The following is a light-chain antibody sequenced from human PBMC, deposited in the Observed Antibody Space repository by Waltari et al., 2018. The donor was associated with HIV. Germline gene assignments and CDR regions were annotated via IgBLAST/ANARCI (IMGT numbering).Light chain of an antibody. V-gene: IGKV1-5*03. Sequence: DIQMTQSPSTLSASVADRVTITCRASHTVFTWLAWYQQKPGKVPKLLIYHASTLASGVPSRFSGSGSGTEFTLTISSLQPDDCATYYCLQYQSPSKTFGQGTKLDIK. CDR2: HAS. CDR1: HTVFTW. CDR3: LQYQSPSKT. J-gene: IGKJ1*01.